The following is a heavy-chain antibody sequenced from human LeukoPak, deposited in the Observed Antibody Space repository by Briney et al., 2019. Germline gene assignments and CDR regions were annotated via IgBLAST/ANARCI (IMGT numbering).Heavy chain of an antibody. D-gene: IGHD1-26*01. J-gene: IGHJ4*02. CDR2: IYTSGTT. Sequence: PSETLSLTCTVSGGSISNYFWSWVRQPAEKGLEWVGRIYTSGTTNYNPSLKSRVTMSVDTSKNQFSLKLSSVTAADTAVYYCASQVGSFYCFDYWGQGTLVTVSS. V-gene: IGHV4-4*07. CDR3: ASQVGSFYCFDY. CDR1: GGSISNYF.